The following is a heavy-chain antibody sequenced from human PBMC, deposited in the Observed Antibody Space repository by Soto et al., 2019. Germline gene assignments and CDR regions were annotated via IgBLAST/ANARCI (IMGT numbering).Heavy chain of an antibody. CDR3: AKDTAPGFYDANGHLDY. J-gene: IGHJ4*02. D-gene: IGHD2-8*01. CDR1: GSSFDDYA. V-gene: IGHV3-9*01. CDR2: IKWDSGDI. Sequence: VQLVESGGGLVQPGGSRRLSCVVSGSSFDDYAMPWIGQVPGRGLEWVSGIKWDSGDIGYADSVKGRFTISRDNAKNSLYLQMNSLKTEDTALYYCAKDTAPGFYDANGHLDYWGQGTPVTVSS.